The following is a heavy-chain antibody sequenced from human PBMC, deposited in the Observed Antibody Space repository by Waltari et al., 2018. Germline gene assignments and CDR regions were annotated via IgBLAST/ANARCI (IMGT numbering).Heavy chain of an antibody. CDR1: GGSISSSRYY. D-gene: IGHD1-26*01. V-gene: IGHV4-39*01. J-gene: IGHJ4*02. CDR3: ARQWSRSGSRSTFDY. CDR2: IYYSGST. Sequence: QLQLQESGPGLVKPSETLSLTCTVPGGSISSSRYYWGWIRQPPGKGLEWIGSIYYSGSTYYNPSLKSRVTISVDTSKNQFSLKLSSVTAADTAVYYCARQWSRSGSRSTFDYWGQGTLVTVSS.